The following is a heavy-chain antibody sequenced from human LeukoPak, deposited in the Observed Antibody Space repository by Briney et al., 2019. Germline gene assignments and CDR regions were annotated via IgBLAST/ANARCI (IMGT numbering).Heavy chain of an antibody. J-gene: IGHJ4*02. CDR2: INQSGST. Sequence: PSETLSLTWAVYGGSFSGYYWSWIRQSPGKGLEWIGEINQSGSTNHNPSLKSRVTISVDTSKNQFSLKVSSVTAADTAVYYCARGYGSGFAYWGQGTLVTVSS. V-gene: IGHV4-34*01. D-gene: IGHD3-10*01. CDR1: GGSFSGYY. CDR3: ARGYGSGFAY.